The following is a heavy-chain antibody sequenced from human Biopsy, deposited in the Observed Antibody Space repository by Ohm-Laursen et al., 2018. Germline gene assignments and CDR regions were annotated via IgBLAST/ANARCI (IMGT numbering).Heavy chain of an antibody. CDR1: GFTFGHYA. J-gene: IGHJ2*01. CDR3: ARGLSSGWYGYFDV. Sequence: SLRLSCVASGFTFGHYAMHWVRQAPGKGLEWISLIWYDGTNEDYADSVKGRFTISRGNSKNTLYLQINTLTLEDTAFYYCARGLSSGWYGYFDVWGRGTLATVSS. CDR2: IWYDGTNE. V-gene: IGHV3-33*04. D-gene: IGHD6-19*01.